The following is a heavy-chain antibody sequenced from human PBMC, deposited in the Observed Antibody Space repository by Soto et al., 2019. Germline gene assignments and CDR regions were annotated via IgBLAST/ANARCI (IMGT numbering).Heavy chain of an antibody. Sequence: PGGSLRLSCXASGFTSSDYYMAWIRQAPGNGLEWVSYISTSDSTIYYADSVKGRFTISRDNSKNTLYLQMNGLRAEDTAVYYCAKSLTPVRGDPRPYYGMDVGGQGTTVNVSS. CDR3: AKSLTPVRGDPRPYYGMDV. J-gene: IGHJ6*02. CDR1: GFTSSDYY. D-gene: IGHD3-10*01. V-gene: IGHV3-11*01. CDR2: ISTSDSTI.